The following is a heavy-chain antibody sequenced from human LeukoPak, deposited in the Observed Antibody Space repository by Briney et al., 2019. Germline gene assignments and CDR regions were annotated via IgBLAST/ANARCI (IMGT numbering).Heavy chain of an antibody. Sequence: SETLSLTCAVYGGSLSGYHWSWIRQSPGQGLEWIGETSHSGRPTYNPSLKSRFTISVDRPKNQFFLNVTSLTAADTAVYYCARSRQASGLLSSWGQGTRVVVSS. V-gene: IGHV4-34*10. CDR3: ARSRQASGLLSS. CDR2: TSHSGRP. D-gene: IGHD3-10*01. J-gene: IGHJ5*02. CDR1: GGSLSGYH.